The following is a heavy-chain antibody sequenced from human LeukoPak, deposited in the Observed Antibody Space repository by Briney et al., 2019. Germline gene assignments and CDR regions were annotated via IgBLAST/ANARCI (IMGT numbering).Heavy chain of an antibody. CDR2: IYYSGST. CDR3: ARDRVRGNANPYFDY. V-gene: IGHV4-61*01. Sequence: SESLSLTCTVSGGSVSSGTYYWSWIRQPPGKGLEWIGYIYYSGSTNYSPSLKSRVTISIDTSKNQFSLKLSSVTAADTAVYYCARDRVRGNANPYFDYWGQGTLVTVSS. D-gene: IGHD1-1*01. CDR1: GGSVSSGTYY. J-gene: IGHJ4*02.